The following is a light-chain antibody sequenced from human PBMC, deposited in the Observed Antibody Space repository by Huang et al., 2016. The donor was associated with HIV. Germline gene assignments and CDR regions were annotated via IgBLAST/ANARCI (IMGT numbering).Light chain of an antibody. V-gene: IGKV2-30*02. CDR1: QSLVHSDGNTY. Sequence: DVVMTQSPLSLPVTLGQPASISCRSSQSLVHSDGNTYLNWFQQRPGQSPRRLIYKVSNRDSGVPDRFSGRGSGTDFTLKISRVEAEDVGVYYCMQGTHWPTFGQGTKLEIK. CDR3: MQGTHWPT. J-gene: IGKJ2*01. CDR2: KVS.